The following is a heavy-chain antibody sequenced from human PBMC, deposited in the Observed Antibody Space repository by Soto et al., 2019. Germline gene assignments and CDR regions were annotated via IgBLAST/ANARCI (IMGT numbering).Heavy chain of an antibody. CDR2: ISAYNGNT. J-gene: IGHJ5*02. D-gene: IGHD3-3*01. CDR1: GYTFTSYG. CDR3: ARGPYYDFWSGYYNWFDP. Sequence: LVKVSCKASGYTFTSYGISWVRQAPGQGLEWMGWISAYNGNTNYAQKLQGRVTMTTDTSTSTAYMELRSLRSDDTAVYYCARGPYYDFWSGYYNWFDPWGQGTLVTVSS. V-gene: IGHV1-18*01.